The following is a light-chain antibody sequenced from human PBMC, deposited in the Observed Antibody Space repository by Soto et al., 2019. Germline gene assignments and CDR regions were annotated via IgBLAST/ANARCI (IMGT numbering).Light chain of an antibody. Sequence: DIKMKQSPATLSASLGDRVTITCRASQSISSCLAWYQQKPGTAPKLLIYHASTLESGVPSRFSGSGSGTEFTLTISSLQPDAFATYYCQQYNSYSFGQGTKVDIK. CDR1: QSISSC. CDR2: HAS. V-gene: IGKV1-5*01. J-gene: IGKJ1*01. CDR3: QQYNSYS.